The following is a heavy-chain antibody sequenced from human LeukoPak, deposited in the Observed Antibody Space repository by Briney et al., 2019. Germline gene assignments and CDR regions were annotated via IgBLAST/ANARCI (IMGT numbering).Heavy chain of an antibody. CDR2: IWYDGSNK. J-gene: IGHJ4*02. CDR3: AKSGEWEPTDLDY. D-gene: IGHD1-26*01. V-gene: IGHV3-33*06. CDR1: GFTFSSYG. Sequence: GRSLRLSCAASGFTFSSYGMHWVRQAPGKGLEWVAVIWYDGSNKYYADSVKGRFTISRDNSKNTLYLQMNSLRAEDTAVYYCAKSGEWEPTDLDYWGQGTLVTVSS.